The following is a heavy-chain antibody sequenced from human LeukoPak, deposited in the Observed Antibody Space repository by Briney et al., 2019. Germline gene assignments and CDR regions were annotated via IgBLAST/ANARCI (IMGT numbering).Heavy chain of an antibody. CDR3: AATMVRGNTLDY. J-gene: IGHJ4*02. CDR2: IIPIFGTA. Sequence: GASVKVSCKASGGTFSSYAISWVRQAPGQGLEWMGRIIPIFGTANYAQKFQGRVTITTDESTSTAYMELSSLRSEDTAEYYRAATMVRGNTLDYWGQGTLVTVSS. V-gene: IGHV1-69*05. CDR1: GGTFSSYA. D-gene: IGHD3-10*01.